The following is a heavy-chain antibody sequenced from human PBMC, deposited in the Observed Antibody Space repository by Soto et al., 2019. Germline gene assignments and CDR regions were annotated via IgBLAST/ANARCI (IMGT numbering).Heavy chain of an antibody. V-gene: IGHV1-69*01. CDR3: ASDTKREATSPYGMDV. J-gene: IGHJ6*02. Sequence: QVQLVQSGAEVKKPGSSVKVSCKTSGGTFSSYGVSWVRQAPRQGLEWMGGIIPIFGTTNYAQKFQGRVTISADESTTTAYMALSSLRSEDTAVYYCASDTKREATSPYGMDVWGQGTTVTVSS. D-gene: IGHD3-3*01. CDR2: IIPIFGTT. CDR1: GGTFSSYG.